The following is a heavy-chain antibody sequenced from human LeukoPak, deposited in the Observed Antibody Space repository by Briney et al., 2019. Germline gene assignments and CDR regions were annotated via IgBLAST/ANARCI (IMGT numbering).Heavy chain of an antibody. CDR3: ARGPYYDFWSGYYFDPYYYYGMDV. D-gene: IGHD3-3*01. V-gene: IGHV4-61*01. CDR2: IYYSGST. CDR1: GVSVSSGSYY. Sequence: SETLSLTCTVSGVSVSSGSYYRSWIRQPPGKGLEWIGYIYYSGSTNYNPSLKSRVTISVDTSKSQFSLKLSSVTAADTAVYYCARGPYYDFWSGYYFDPYYYYGMDVWGQGTTVTVSS. J-gene: IGHJ6*02.